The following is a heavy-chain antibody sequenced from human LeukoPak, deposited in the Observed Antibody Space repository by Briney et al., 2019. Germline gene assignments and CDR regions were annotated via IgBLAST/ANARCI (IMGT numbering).Heavy chain of an antibody. J-gene: IGHJ3*02. CDR3: ARAPLRYFDWLFFVSYAFDI. V-gene: IGHV1-69*06. CDR2: IIPIFGTA. D-gene: IGHD3-9*01. CDR1: RGTFSSYA. Sequence: SVHVSCQASRGTFSSYALCWVQQAPGQGIEWLGGIIPIFGTANYAQKFQGRVTITADKSTSTAYMELSSLRSEDTAVYYCARAPLRYFDWLFFVSYAFDIWGQGTMVTVSS.